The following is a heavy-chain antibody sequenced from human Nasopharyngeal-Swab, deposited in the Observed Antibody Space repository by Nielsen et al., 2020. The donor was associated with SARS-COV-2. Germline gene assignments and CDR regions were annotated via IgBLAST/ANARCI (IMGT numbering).Heavy chain of an antibody. CDR2: ISSNGGGT. J-gene: IGHJ4*02. Sequence: GGSLRLSCAASGFTFSTYAMGWVRQAPGKGLEWVSTISSNGGGTFYADSVKGRFTISRDNSKNTLFLQMNSLRAEDTAVYYCAKGGSPGVRETDKWGQGTLVTVSS. CDR1: GFTFSTYA. CDR3: AKGGSPGVRETDK. V-gene: IGHV3-23*01. D-gene: IGHD1-1*01.